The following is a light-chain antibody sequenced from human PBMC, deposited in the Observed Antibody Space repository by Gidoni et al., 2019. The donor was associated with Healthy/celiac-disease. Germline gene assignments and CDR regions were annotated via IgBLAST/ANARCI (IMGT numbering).Light chain of an antibody. CDR1: QSISSW. V-gene: IGKV1-5*03. Sequence: QMTQSPSTLSASVGDRVTITCRASQSISSWLAWYQQKPGKAPKLLIYKASSLESGVPSRFSGSGSGTEFTLTISSLQPDDFATYYCQQYNGYSFTFGPXTKVDI. CDR3: QQYNGYSFT. J-gene: IGKJ3*01. CDR2: KAS.